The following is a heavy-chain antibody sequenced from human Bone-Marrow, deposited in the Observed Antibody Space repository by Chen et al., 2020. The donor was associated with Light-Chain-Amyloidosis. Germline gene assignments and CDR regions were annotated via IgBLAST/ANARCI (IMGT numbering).Heavy chain of an antibody. CDR3: AKDPLHSSSGAFDI. CDR2: ISWNSGSI. D-gene: IGHD6-6*01. CDR1: GFTFDDYA. V-gene: IGHV3-9*03. J-gene: IGHJ3*02. Sequence: EVQLVESGGGLVQSGRSLRLSCAASGFTFDDYAMHWVRQAPGKGLEWVSGISWNSGSIGYADSVKGRFTISRDNAKNSLYLQMNSLRAEDMALYYCAKDPLHSSSGAFDIWGQGTMVTVSS.